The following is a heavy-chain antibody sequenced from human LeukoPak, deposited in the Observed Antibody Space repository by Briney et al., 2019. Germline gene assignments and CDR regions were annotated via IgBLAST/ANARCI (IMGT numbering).Heavy chain of an antibody. D-gene: IGHD3-22*01. J-gene: IGHJ4*02. CDR3: ASNTGSDSSGYAY. Sequence: ASVKVACKASGYTFTTYGITWGRQAPGQGLEWTGWISANNGDTNHAQKFQDRLTISIDTSTRTAYMELRSLRSDDTAVYYCASNTGSDSSGYAYWGQGTLVTVSS. CDR2: ISANNGDT. CDR1: GYTFTTYG. V-gene: IGHV1-18*01.